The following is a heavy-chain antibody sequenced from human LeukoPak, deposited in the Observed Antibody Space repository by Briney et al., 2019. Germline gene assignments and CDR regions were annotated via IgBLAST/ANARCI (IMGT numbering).Heavy chain of an antibody. J-gene: IGHJ6*02. CDR3: ARDHGDYPTIYYYYGMDV. D-gene: IGHD4-17*01. V-gene: IGHV3-48*01. CDR2: ISSSSSTI. CDR1: GFTFSSHS. Sequence: GGSLRLSCAASGFTFSSHSMNWVRQAPGKGLEWVSYISSSSSTIYYADSVKGRFTISRDNAKNSLYLQMNSLRAEDTAVYYCARDHGDYPTIYYYYGMDVWGQGTTVSVPS.